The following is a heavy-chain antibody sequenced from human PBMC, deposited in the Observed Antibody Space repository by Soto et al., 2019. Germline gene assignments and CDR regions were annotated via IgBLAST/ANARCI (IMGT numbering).Heavy chain of an antibody. D-gene: IGHD2-15*01. CDR1: GFIFTNYA. Sequence: PGGSLRLSCAASGFIFTNYAMNWVRQAPGKGLDWVGRIKSKSDGGTTEYAAPVRGRFTISRDDSKNTLYLQMNSLKTEDTAVYYCTRGDMALNVYWGQGTLVTVSS. V-gene: IGHV3-15*01. CDR2: IKSKSDGGTT. J-gene: IGHJ4*02. CDR3: TRGDMALNVY.